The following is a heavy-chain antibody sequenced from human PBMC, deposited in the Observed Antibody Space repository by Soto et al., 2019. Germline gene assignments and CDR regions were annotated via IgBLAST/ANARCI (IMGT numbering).Heavy chain of an antibody. CDR1: GYTFTNFG. CDR3: ARDLTYIRQY. Sequence: ASVKVSCKTSGYTFTNFGLSWVRQAPGQGLEWMGWISAYNGNTNYAQNFQGRFTMTTDKSTSTAYMELRSLTSDDTAVYFCARDLTYIRQYWGQGTLVTVSS. CDR2: ISAYNGNT. V-gene: IGHV1-18*01. J-gene: IGHJ4*02. D-gene: IGHD2-2*02.